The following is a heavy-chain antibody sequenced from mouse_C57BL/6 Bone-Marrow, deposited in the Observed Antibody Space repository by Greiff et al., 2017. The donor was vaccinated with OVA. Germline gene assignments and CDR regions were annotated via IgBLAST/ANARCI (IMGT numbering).Heavy chain of an antibody. J-gene: IGHJ3*01. V-gene: IGHV1-81*01. CDR2: IYPRSGNT. CDR1: GYTFTSYG. D-gene: IGHD4-1*01. Sequence: QVHVKQSGAELVRPGASVKLSCKASGYTFTSYGISWVKQRTGQGLEWIGEIYPRSGNTYYNEKFKGKATLTADKSSSTAYMELRSLTSEDSAVYFCARSRPWAPGTYWGQGTLVTVSA. CDR3: ARSRPWAPGTY.